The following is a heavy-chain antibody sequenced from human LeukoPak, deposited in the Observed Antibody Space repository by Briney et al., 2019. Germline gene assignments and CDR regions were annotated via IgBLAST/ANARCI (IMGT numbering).Heavy chain of an antibody. CDR3: ATVTGVEGRYFDY. Sequence: ASVKVSRKVSGYTLTELSMQWVRQAPGKGLEWMGGFDPEDGEAIYAQKFQGRVTMTEDTSTDTAYMELSSLRSEDTAVYYCATVTGVEGRYFDYWGQGTLVTVSS. V-gene: IGHV1-24*01. D-gene: IGHD3-9*01. J-gene: IGHJ4*02. CDR2: FDPEDGEA. CDR1: GYTLTELS.